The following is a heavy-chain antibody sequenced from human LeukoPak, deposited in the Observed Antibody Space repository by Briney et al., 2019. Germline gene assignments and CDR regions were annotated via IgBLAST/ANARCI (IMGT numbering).Heavy chain of an antibody. V-gene: IGHV3-30*14. CDR3: ARGWGSPIPSVWYYYGMDV. Sequence: GRSLRLSCAASGFTFSSYAMHWVRQAPGKGLEWVAVISYDGSNKYYADSVKGRFTISRDNSKNTLYLQMNSLRAEDTAVYYCARGWGSPIPSVWYYYGMDVWGKGTTVTVSS. J-gene: IGHJ6*04. CDR1: GFTFSSYA. D-gene: IGHD7-27*01. CDR2: ISYDGSNK.